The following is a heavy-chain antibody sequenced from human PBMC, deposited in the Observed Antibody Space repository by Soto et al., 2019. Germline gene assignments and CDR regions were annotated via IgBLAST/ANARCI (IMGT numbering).Heavy chain of an antibody. CDR2: ISSSSSTI. D-gene: IGHD3-22*01. CDR1: GFTFSSYS. CDR3: ARFYYDSSGYYSYYYGMDV. J-gene: IGHJ6*02. Sequence: EVQLVESGGGLVQPGGSLRLSCAASGFTFSSYSMHWVRQAPGKGLEWVSYISSSSSTIYYADSVKGRFTISRDNAKNSLYLQMNSLRDEDTAVYYCARFYYDSSGYYSYYYGMDVWGQGTTVTVSS. V-gene: IGHV3-48*02.